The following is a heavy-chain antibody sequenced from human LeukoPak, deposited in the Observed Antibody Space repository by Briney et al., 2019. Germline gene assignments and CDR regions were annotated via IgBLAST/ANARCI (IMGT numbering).Heavy chain of an antibody. J-gene: IGHJ4*02. CDR2: ISRTGNSI. Sequence: GGSLRLSCAASGFTLSSYEMNCVRLAPGKGLEWISYISRTGNSIYYADPAKGRFTVSSDSAKNSLYLHMNSLRAEDTAVYYCGRGPYSSNWYVDYWGQGTLVTVAS. V-gene: IGHV3-48*03. CDR1: GFTLSSYE. CDR3: GRGPYSSNWYVDY. D-gene: IGHD6-13*01.